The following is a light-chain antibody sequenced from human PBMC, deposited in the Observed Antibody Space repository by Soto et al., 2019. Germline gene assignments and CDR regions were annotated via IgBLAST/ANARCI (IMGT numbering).Light chain of an antibody. V-gene: IGKV3-20*01. Sequence: EIVLTQSPGTLSLSPGERATLSCRASQRVSSSFLAWYQQKVGQAPRLLIYGASSRATGIPDRFSGSGSGTDFTLTISRLEPEDFAVYYCQQYGSSPRTFGQGTRLEI. CDR1: QRVSSSF. CDR3: QQYGSSPRT. CDR2: GAS. J-gene: IGKJ5*01.